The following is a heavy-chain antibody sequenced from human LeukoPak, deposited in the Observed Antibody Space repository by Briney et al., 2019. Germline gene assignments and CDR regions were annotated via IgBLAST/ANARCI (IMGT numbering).Heavy chain of an antibody. CDR1: GYTFTSYG. D-gene: IGHD2-2*01. CDR2: ISAYNGNT. J-gene: IGHJ5*02. CDR3: ARVPVPTHYCRSTSCYGWFDP. V-gene: IGHV1-18*01. Sequence: ASVKVSCKASGYTFTSYGISWVRQAPGQGLEWMGWISAYNGNTNYAQKLQGRVTMTTDTSTSTAYMELRSLRSDDTAVYYCARVPVPTHYCRSTSCYGWFDPWGQGTLVTVSS.